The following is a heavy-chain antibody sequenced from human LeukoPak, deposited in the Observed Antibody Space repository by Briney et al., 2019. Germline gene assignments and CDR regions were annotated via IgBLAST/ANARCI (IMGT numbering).Heavy chain of an antibody. CDR1: GGSISSYY. CDR2: IYYSGST. J-gene: IGHJ2*01. V-gene: IGHV4-59*01. D-gene: IGHD3-3*01. CDR3: ARTPTVLRFLEWLEAWYFDL. Sequence: SETPSLTCTVSGGSISSYYWSWIRQPPGKGLEWIGYIYYSGSTIYNPSLKSRVTISVDTSKNQFSLKLSSVTAADTAVYYCARTPTVLRFLEWLEAWYFDLWGRGTLVTVSS.